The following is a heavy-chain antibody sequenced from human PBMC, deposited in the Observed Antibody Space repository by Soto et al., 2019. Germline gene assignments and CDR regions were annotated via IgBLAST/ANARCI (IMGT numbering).Heavy chain of an antibody. J-gene: IGHJ2*01. V-gene: IGHV3-23*01. CDR1: GFTFSSYA. CDR3: AKEARKIIYGDSEGSYWYFDL. CDR2: ISGSGGST. Sequence: PVRSLRLSCAASGFTFSSYARSWVRQAPGKGLEWVSAISGSGGSTYYADSVKGRFTISRDNSKNTLYLQMNSLSAEDTAVYYCAKEARKIIYGDSEGSYWYFDLWGRGTLVTVSS. D-gene: IGHD4-17*01.